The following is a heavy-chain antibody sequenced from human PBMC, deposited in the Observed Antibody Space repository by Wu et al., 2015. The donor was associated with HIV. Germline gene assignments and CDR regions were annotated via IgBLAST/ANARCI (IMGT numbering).Heavy chain of an antibody. CDR3: AINTDAVATSLYSMGV. V-gene: IGHV1-69*12. J-gene: IGHJ6*02. Sequence: QVQLVQSGAEVKKPGSSVRVSCKASGGTFSSYAFSWVRQAPGQGLEWMGGIIPISGTGNYAQKFQGRVSITADESTRTTYMELSSLRSEDTAVYYCAINTDAVATSLYSMGVWGQGTTVTVSS. CDR1: GGTFSSYA. D-gene: IGHD6-19*01. CDR2: IIPISGTG.